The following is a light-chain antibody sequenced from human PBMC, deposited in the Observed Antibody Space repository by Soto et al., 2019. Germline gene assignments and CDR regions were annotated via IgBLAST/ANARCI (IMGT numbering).Light chain of an antibody. Sequence: ESVLTQSPAALSLSPGERATLSCRASQSVSSYLAWYQQKPGQAPRLLIYDASNRATGIPARFSGSGSGTDFTLTISRLEPEDFAVYYCQQFSSYPLTFGGGTKVDI. CDR3: QQFSSYPLT. J-gene: IGKJ4*01. V-gene: IGKV3-11*01. CDR1: QSVSSY. CDR2: DAS.